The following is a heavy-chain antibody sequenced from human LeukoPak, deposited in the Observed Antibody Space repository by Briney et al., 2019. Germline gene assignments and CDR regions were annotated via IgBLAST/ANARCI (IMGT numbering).Heavy chain of an antibody. CDR3: ARAPSTTVVTLFDY. CDR1: GYTFTSYG. D-gene: IGHD4-23*01. J-gene: IGHJ4*02. V-gene: IGHV1-18*01. CDR2: ISAYNGNT. Sequence: GASVKVSCKASGYTFTSYGISWVRQAPGQGLEWMGWISAYNGNTNYAQKLQGRVTMTTDTSTSTVYMELRSLRSDDTAVYYCARAPSTTVVTLFDYWGQGTLVTVSS.